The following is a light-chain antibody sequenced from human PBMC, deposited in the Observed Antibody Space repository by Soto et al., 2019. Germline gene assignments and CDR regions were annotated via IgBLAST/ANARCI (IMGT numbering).Light chain of an antibody. CDR1: RSVSSN. V-gene: IGKV3-15*01. J-gene: IGKJ2*01. CDR3: QQYNSWPPYT. Sequence: EIVMTQSPATLSVSPGERATLSCRDRRSVSSNLAWYQQKPGQAPRLLNYTASTRATGIPARFSGSGSGTEFALTISRLQSEDFADYYCQQYNSWPPYTFGHGTMLEIK. CDR2: TAS.